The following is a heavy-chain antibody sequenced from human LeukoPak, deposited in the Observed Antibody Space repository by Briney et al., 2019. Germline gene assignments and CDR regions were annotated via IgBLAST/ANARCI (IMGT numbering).Heavy chain of an antibody. J-gene: IGHJ5*02. CDR3: ARDLGLAAAGFSHWFDP. V-gene: IGHV6-1*01. D-gene: IGHD6-13*01. CDR2: TYYRSKWYN. Sequence: SQTLSLTCAISGDSVSSNSAAWNWIRQSPSRGLEWLGRTYYRSKWYNDYAVSVKSRITINPDTSKNQLSLQLNSVTPEDTAVYYCARDLGLAAAGFSHWFDPWGQGTLVTVSS. CDR1: GDSVSSNSAA.